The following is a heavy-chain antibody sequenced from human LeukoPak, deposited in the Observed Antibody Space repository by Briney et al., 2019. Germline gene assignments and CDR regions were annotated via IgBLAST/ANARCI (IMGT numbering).Heavy chain of an antibody. Sequence: PGGSLRLSCAASGFTFSSHAMSWVRQAPGKGLEWVSAIRDNGGSRSYANSVKGRFAISRDNSKNTLDLQMNSLRAEDAAVYYCAKEGSGWSFDIWGQGTMVTVSS. J-gene: IGHJ3*02. CDR2: IRDNGGSR. D-gene: IGHD6-19*01. CDR3: AKEGSGWSFDI. CDR1: GFTFSSHA. V-gene: IGHV3-23*01.